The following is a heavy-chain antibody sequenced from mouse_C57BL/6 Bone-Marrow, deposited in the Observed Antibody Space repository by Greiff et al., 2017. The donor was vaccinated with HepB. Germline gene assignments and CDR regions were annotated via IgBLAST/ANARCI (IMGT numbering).Heavy chain of an antibody. D-gene: IGHD1-1*01. Sequence: QVQLKQPGTELVKPGASVKLSCKASGYTFTSYWMHWVKQRPGQGLEWIGNINPSNGGTNYNEKFKSKATLTVDISSSTAYMQLSSLTSEDSAVYCWDQERYCSSICYFDYWGQGTTLTVSS. CDR3: DQERYCSSICYFDY. CDR2: INPSNGGT. J-gene: IGHJ2*01. V-gene: IGHV1-53*01. CDR1: GYTFTSYW.